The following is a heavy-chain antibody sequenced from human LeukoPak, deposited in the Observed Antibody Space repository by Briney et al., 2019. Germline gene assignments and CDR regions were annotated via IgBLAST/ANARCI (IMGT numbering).Heavy chain of an antibody. CDR2: INPSGGST. CDR1: GYTFTSYY. Sequence: GASVKVSCKASGYTFTSYYMHWVRQAPGQGLEWMGIINPSGGSTSYAQKFQGRVTMTRDTSTSTVYMELSSLRSGDTAVYYCAILTHDYDQIDYWGQGTLVTVSS. J-gene: IGHJ4*02. CDR3: AILTHDYDQIDY. V-gene: IGHV1-46*01. D-gene: IGHD4-17*01.